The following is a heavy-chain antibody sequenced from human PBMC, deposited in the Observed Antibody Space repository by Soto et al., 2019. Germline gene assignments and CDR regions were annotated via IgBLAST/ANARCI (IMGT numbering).Heavy chain of an antibody. D-gene: IGHD3-22*01. CDR1: GYTFTSYG. V-gene: IGHV1-18*01. Sequence: QVQLVQSGAEVKKPGASVKVSCKASGYTFTSYGISWVRQAPGQGLEWMGWISAYNGNTNYAQKLQGRVTMTTVTSTSTAYMELRSLRSDDTAVYYCAREFNPDYYYDSSGYYYDYWGQGTLVTVSS. J-gene: IGHJ4*02. CDR2: ISAYNGNT. CDR3: AREFNPDYYYDSSGYYYDY.